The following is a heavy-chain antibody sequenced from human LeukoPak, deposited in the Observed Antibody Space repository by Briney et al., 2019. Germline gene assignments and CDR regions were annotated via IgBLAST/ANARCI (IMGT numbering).Heavy chain of an antibody. V-gene: IGHV1-2*02. Sequence: GASVKVSCKASGFTFTGYYTHWVRQAPGQGLEWMGWINLNSGGTKYAQKFQGRVTMTRDTSISTAYMELSRLTSDDTGVYYCARDLDHGSLDYWGQGTLVTVSS. CDR1: GFTFTGYY. J-gene: IGHJ4*02. D-gene: IGHD3-10*01. CDR2: INLNSGGT. CDR3: ARDLDHGSLDY.